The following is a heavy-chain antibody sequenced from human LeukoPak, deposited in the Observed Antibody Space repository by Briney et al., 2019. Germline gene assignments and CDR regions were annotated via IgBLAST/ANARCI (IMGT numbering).Heavy chain of an antibody. J-gene: IGHJ4*02. Sequence: SETLSLTCTVSDGSISRTSHYWNWIRQPAGKGLEWIGRIYNTGGTSYNPSLKSRVIISVDTSKSQFFLTLTSVTAADTAVYYCARGGGCSGGSCFGYWGQGTLVTVSS. CDR3: ARGGGCSGGSCFGY. CDR1: DGSISRTSHY. V-gene: IGHV4-61*02. CDR2: IYNTGGT. D-gene: IGHD2-15*01.